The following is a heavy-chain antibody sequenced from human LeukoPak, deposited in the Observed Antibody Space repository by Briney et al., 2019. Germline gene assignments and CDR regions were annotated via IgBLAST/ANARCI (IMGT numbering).Heavy chain of an antibody. Sequence: GASAKVSCKASGYTFTGYYMHWVRQAPGQGLEWMGWINPNSGGTNYAQKFQGRVTMTRDTSISTAYMELSRLRSDDTAVYYCARLPPTYYDFWSGSDYFDYWGQGTLVTVSS. V-gene: IGHV1-2*02. CDR1: GYTFTGYY. D-gene: IGHD3-3*01. CDR3: ARLPPTYYDFWSGSDYFDY. CDR2: INPNSGGT. J-gene: IGHJ4*02.